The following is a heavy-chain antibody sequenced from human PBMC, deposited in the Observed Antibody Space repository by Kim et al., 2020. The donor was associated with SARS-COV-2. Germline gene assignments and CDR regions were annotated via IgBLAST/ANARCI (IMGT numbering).Heavy chain of an antibody. Sequence: SETLSLTCAVYGGSFSGYYWSWIRQPPGKGLEWIGEINHSGSTNYNPSLKSRVTISVDTSKNQFSLKLSSVTAADTAVYYCARSLSVAARRAGDYWGQGTLVTVSS. CDR3: ARSLSVAARRAGDY. J-gene: IGHJ4*02. CDR1: GGSFSGYY. CDR2: INHSGST. D-gene: IGHD6-6*01. V-gene: IGHV4-34*01.